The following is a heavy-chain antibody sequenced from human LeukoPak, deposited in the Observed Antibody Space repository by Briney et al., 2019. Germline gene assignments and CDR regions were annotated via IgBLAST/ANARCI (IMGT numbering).Heavy chain of an antibody. CDR1: GFTVNSNY. CDR3: ARARASYNPFDY. V-gene: IGHV3-53*01. CDR2: IYGGGST. D-gene: IGHD5-24*01. J-gene: IGHJ4*02. Sequence: GGSLRLSCAASGFTVNSNYMSWVRQAPGKGLEWVSVIYGGGSTSYADSVKGRFTISRDNSKNTLYLQMNSLRAEDTAVYYCARARASYNPFDYWGQGTLVTVSS.